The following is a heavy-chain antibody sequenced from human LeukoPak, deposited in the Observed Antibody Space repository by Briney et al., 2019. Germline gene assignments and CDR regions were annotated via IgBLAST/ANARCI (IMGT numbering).Heavy chain of an antibody. CDR2: IYYSGGT. D-gene: IGHD3-16*02. Sequence: SETLSLTCTVSGGSISSYYWSWIRQPPGKGLEWIGYIYYSGGTNYNPSLKSRVTISVDTSKNQFSLKLSSVTAADTAVYYCARDVSSVGGVIVPDYFDYWGQGTLVTVSS. J-gene: IGHJ4*02. CDR1: GGSISSYY. CDR3: ARDVSSVGGVIVPDYFDY. V-gene: IGHV4-59*12.